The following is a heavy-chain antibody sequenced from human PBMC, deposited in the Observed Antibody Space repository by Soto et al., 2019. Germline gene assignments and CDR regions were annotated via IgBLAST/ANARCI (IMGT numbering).Heavy chain of an antibody. CDR1: GESFSSYYY. CDR3: ARGGISHWAYFYYMDV. Sequence: SETLSLTCAVYGESFSSYYYWTWIRQAPGKGLEWIGEINHNRSTNYNPSLKSRVTMSVDTSKNQFSLTLNSVTAADTATYYCARGGISHWAYFYYMDVWDRGTTVTVSS. D-gene: IGHD2-21*01. V-gene: IGHV4-34*01. J-gene: IGHJ6*03. CDR2: INHNRST.